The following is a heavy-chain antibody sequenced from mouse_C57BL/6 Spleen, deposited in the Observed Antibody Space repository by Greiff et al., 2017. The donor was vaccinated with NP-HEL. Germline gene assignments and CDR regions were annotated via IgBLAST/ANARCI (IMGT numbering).Heavy chain of an antibody. D-gene: IGHD1-1*01. CDR1: GYTFTSYG. J-gene: IGHJ1*03. CDR3: ARSPVITTVVVQSDV. Sequence: QVQLQQSGAELARPGASVKLSCKASGYTFTSYGISWVKQRTGQGLEWIGEIYPRSGNTYYNEKFKGKATLTADKSSSTAYMELRSLTSEDSAVYFCARSPVITTVVVQSDVWGTGTTVTVSS. CDR2: IYPRSGNT. V-gene: IGHV1-81*01.